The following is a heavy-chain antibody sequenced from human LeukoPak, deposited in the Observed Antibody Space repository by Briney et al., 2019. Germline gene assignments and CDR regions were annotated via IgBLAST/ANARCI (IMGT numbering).Heavy chain of an antibody. J-gene: IGHJ6*02. CDR3: ARDPYSSGWPSYYYYGMDV. CDR1: GFTFSSYW. V-gene: IGHV3-7*01. Sequence: GGSLRLSCAASGFTFSSYWMSWVRQAPGKGLEWVANIKQDGSEKYYVDSVKGRFTISRDSAKDSLYLQMNSLRAEDTAVYYCARDPYSSGWPSYYYYGMDVWGQGTTVTVSS. D-gene: IGHD6-19*01. CDR2: IKQDGSEK.